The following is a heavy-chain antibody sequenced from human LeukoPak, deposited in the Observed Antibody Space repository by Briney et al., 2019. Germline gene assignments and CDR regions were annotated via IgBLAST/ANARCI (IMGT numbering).Heavy chain of an antibody. CDR2: TYYRSKWDN. CDR3: ARSGSWVVAATDYFQH. Sequence: SQTLSLTCAISGYSVTSNSAAWNWIRQSPSRGLEWLGRTYYRSKWDNNNEVSMKSRIATIPATSKNKFSLQLNSVTPEDTAVYYCARSGSWVVAATDYFQHWGQGTLVTVSS. CDR1: GYSVTSNSAA. D-gene: IGHD2-15*01. V-gene: IGHV6-1*01. J-gene: IGHJ1*01.